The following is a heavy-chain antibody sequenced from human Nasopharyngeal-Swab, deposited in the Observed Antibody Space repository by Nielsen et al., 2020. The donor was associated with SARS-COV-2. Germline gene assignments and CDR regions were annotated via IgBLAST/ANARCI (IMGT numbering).Heavy chain of an antibody. J-gene: IGHJ6*02. Sequence: SETLSLTCAVYGGSFSGYYWSWIRQPPGKGLEWIGYIYYSGSTNYNPSLKSRVTISVDTSKNQFSLKLSSVTAADTAVYYCAGILGPPYYYYYGMDVWGQGTTVTVSS. CDR1: GGSFSGYY. CDR2: IYYSGST. CDR3: AGILGPPYYYYYGMDV. D-gene: IGHD1-14*01. V-gene: IGHV4-59*01.